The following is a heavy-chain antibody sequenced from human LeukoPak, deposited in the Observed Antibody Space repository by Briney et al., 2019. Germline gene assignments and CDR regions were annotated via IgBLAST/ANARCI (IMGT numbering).Heavy chain of an antibody. D-gene: IGHD6-19*01. CDR2: IYYSGST. V-gene: IGHV4-59*01. CDR1: GGSISSYY. J-gene: IGHJ6*03. CDR3: ARAMGSGWYETTYYYYYMDV. Sequence: SETLSLTCTVSGGSISSYYWSWIRQPPGKGLEWIGYIYYSGSTNYNPSLKSRVTISVDTSKNQFSLKLSSVTAADTAVYYCARAMGSGWYETTYYYYYMDVWGKGTTVTVSS.